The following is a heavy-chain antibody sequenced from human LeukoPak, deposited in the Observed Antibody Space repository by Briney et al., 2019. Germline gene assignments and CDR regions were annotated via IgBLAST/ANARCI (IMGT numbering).Heavy chain of an antibody. J-gene: IGHJ4*02. Sequence: SQTLSLTCTVSGGSISSGDYYWSWIRQPPGKGLEWIGYIYYSGSTYYNPSLKSRVTISVDTSKNQFSLKLSSVTAADTAVYHCATTGPYGAYFDYWGQGTLVTVSS. D-gene: IGHD4-11*01. CDR1: GGSISSGDYY. CDR3: ATTGPYGAYFDY. V-gene: IGHV4-30-4*08. CDR2: IYYSGST.